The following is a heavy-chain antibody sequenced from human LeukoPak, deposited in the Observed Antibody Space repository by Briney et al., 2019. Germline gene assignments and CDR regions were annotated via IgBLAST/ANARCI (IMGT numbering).Heavy chain of an antibody. V-gene: IGHV3-30*18. Sequence: PGGSLRLSCAASGFTFSSYGMHWVRQAPGKGLEGVAVISYDGSNKYYADSVKGRFTISRDNSKNTLYLQMNSLRAEDTAVYYCAKVYPPRYCSGGSCYVFDYWGQGTLVTVSS. CDR1: GFTFSSYG. CDR3: AKVYPPRYCSGGSCYVFDY. CDR2: ISYDGSNK. J-gene: IGHJ4*02. D-gene: IGHD2-15*01.